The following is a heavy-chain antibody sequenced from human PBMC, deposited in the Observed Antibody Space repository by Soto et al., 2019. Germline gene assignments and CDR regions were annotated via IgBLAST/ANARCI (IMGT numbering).Heavy chain of an antibody. J-gene: IGHJ4*02. D-gene: IGHD3-10*01. CDR3: AALEGYYGAGSYYTY. CDR1: GGSISSYY. CDR2: IYYSGST. V-gene: IGHV4-59*08. Sequence: SETLSLTCTVSGGSISSYYWSWIRQPPGKGLEWIGYIYYSGSTNYNPSLKSRVTISVDTSKNQFSLKLSSVTAADTAVYYCAALEGYYGAGSYYTYWGQGTLVTVSS.